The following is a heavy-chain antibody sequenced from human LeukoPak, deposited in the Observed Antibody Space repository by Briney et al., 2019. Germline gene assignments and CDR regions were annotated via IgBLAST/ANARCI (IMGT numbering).Heavy chain of an antibody. Sequence: GGSLRHSCAASGFTFSNYGMHWVRRAPGKGLDWVAVIWNDGRNKYYADSVKGRFTISGDNSKNTLYLQMNSLRAEDTSVYYCASGSGRSPPDFDYWGQGTLVTVSS. CDR2: IWNDGRNK. CDR3: ASGSGRSPPDFDY. J-gene: IGHJ4*02. D-gene: IGHD3-10*01. V-gene: IGHV3-33*01. CDR1: GFTFSNYG.